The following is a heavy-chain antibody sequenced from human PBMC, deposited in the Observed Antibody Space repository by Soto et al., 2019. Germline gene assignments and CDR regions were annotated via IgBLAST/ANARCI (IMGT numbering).Heavy chain of an antibody. Sequence: QVQLQESGPGLVKPSETLSLTCTVSDDSSSNYKWSWIRQPPGRRLEWIGYIDSNGGTSYNPSLHSRATISIDTSTKQCFLKLSSVTAADTAVYYCVRQGFGRLHGLVDVWGQGTTVTVSS. V-gene: IGHV4-59*08. CDR3: VRQGFGRLHGLVDV. D-gene: IGHD3-10*01. CDR1: DDSSSNYK. CDR2: IDSNGGT. J-gene: IGHJ6*02.